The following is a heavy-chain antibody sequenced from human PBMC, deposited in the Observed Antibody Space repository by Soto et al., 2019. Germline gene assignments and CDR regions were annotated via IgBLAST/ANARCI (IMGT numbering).Heavy chain of an antibody. J-gene: IGHJ3*02. CDR2: ISSSRSYV. CDR3: AREHDNADYSPPVALDI. D-gene: IGHD4-17*01. V-gene: IGHV3-21*01. CDR1: GFSFSTYS. Sequence: EVQLVESGGGLVKPGGSLRLSCAASGFSFSTYSMNWVRQAPGKGLEWLSSISSSRSYVYYADSVKGRFTVSRDNAKNSLYLQMDGLRAEDTAVYYCAREHDNADYSPPVALDIWGQGTMVTVSS.